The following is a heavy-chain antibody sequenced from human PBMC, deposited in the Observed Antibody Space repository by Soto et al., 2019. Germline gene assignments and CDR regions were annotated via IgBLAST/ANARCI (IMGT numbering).Heavy chain of an antibody. CDR1: GGSISSSSYY. CDR3: GRNNVYTKIDY. CDR2: IYYSGST. Sequence: SETLSLTCTVSGGSISSSSYYWGWIRQPPGKGLEWIGSIYYSGSTYYNPSLKSRVTISVDTSKNQFSLKLSSVTAADTAVDYGGRNNVYTKIDYWGQGTLDTGST. D-gene: IGHD2-8*01. V-gene: IGHV4-39*01. J-gene: IGHJ4*02.